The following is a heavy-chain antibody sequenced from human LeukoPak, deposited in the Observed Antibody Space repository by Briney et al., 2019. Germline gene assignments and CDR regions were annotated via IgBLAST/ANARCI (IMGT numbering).Heavy chain of an antibody. D-gene: IGHD5-12*01. CDR2: INHSGGT. V-gene: IGHV4-34*01. J-gene: IGHJ4*02. CDR1: GGSFSGYY. CDR3: ARRNGQDIVATFRRRYYFDY. Sequence: SETLSLTCAVSGGSFSGYYWSWIRQPPGKGLEWSGEINHSGGTNYNPSLKSRVTISINTSKNQFSLKLSSVTAADTAVCYCARRNGQDIVATFRRRYYFDYWGQGTLVTVSS.